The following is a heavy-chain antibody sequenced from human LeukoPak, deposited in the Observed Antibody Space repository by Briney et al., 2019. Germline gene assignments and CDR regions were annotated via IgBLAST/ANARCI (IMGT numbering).Heavy chain of an antibody. CDR1: GVSISGGDY. D-gene: IGHD1-26*01. J-gene: IGHJ5*02. CDR3: ARVIEYSGRFDP. CDR2: IFYRGNT. V-gene: IGHV4-31*03. Sequence: SQTLSLTCIVSGVSISGGDYWSWIRPHPGKGLEWIGYIFYRGNTYYSPSLKSRVSMSIDTSKNQFSLMLSSVTAAGTAVYYCARVIEYSGRFDPWGQGTLVTVSS.